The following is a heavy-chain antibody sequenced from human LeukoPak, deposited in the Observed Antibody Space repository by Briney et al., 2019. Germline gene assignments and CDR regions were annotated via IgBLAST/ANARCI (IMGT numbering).Heavy chain of an antibody. V-gene: IGHV3-48*03. CDR3: ARGGLPVYYYYMDV. CDR1: GFAFSSYE. D-gene: IGHD5-12*01. J-gene: IGHJ6*03. Sequence: PGGSLRLSCAASGFAFSSYEMNWVRQAPGKGLEWVSYISSSGSTIYYADSVKGRFTISRDNAKNSLYLQMNSLRAEDTAVYYCARGGLPVYYYYMDVWGKGTTVTVSS. CDR2: ISSSGSTI.